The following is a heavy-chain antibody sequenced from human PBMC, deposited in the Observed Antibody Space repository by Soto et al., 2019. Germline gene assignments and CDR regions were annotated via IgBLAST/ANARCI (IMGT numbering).Heavy chain of an antibody. CDR2: ISSSSSYI. V-gene: IGHV3-21*01. D-gene: IGHD3-22*01. CDR3: ARDEAYYDSSGYPTDAFDI. CDR1: GFTFSSYS. J-gene: IGHJ3*02. Sequence: PGGSLRLSCAASGFTFSSYSMNWVRQAPGKGLEWVSSISSSSSYIYYADSVKGRFTISRDNAKNSLYLQMNSLRAEDTAVYYCARDEAYYDSSGYPTDAFDIWRQGTMVTVSS.